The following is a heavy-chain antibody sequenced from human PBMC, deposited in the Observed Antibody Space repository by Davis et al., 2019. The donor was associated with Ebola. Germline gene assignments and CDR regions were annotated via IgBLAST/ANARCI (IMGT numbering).Heavy chain of an antibody. J-gene: IGHJ6*02. V-gene: IGHV4-59*01. D-gene: IGHD2-2*01. CDR1: GGSISSYY. Sequence: PSETLSLTCTVSGGSISSYYWSWIRQPPGKGLEWIGYIYYSGSTNYNPSLKSRVTISVDTSKNQFSLKLSSVTAADTAVYYCARGQNIVVVPGYYYYGMDVWGQGTTVTVSS. CDR2: IYYSGST. CDR3: ARGQNIVVVPGYYYYGMDV.